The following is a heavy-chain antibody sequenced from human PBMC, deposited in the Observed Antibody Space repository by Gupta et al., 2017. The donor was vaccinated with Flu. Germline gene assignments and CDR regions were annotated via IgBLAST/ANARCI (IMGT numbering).Heavy chain of an antibody. CDR1: GYTFTDYH. Sequence: QVPLVQSGAEMKEPGASVKLSCKTSGYTFTDYHIHGVRQAPGQGLEWLGRVNPDSGGTIYSQKFQGRVTMTRDTSITTAYMDLSSLRGDDTAVYYCARRVVGIRPYAFDVWGQGTMVAVSS. D-gene: IGHD1-26*01. CDR2: VNPDSGGT. J-gene: IGHJ3*01. CDR3: ARRVVGIRPYAFDV. V-gene: IGHV1-2*06.